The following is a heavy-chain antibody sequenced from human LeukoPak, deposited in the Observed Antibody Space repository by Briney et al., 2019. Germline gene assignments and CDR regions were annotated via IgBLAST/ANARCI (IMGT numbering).Heavy chain of an antibody. CDR1: GGSISSYY. CDR2: IYDDGST. V-gene: IGHV4-59*01. Sequence: PGGSLRLSCTVSGGSISSYYWSWIRQSPGKGLEWIGYIYDDGSTRHNPSLKSRVTMSIDTSKNQFSLKLSSVTAADTAVYYCARATYYYHLDVWGQGTTVTVSS. J-gene: IGHJ6*01. CDR3: ARATYYYHLDV.